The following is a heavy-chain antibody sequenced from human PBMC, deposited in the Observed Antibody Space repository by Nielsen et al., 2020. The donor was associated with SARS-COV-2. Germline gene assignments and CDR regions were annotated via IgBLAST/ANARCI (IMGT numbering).Heavy chain of an antibody. V-gene: IGHV3-30*04. Sequence: GSLRLSCAASGFTFSSYAMHWVRQAPGKGLEWVAVISYDGSNKYYADSVKGRFTISRDNSKNTLYLQMNSLRAEDTAVYYCARDRQQQLLSPNYYYYGMDVWGQGTTVTVSS. D-gene: IGHD6-13*01. CDR3: ARDRQQQLLSPNYYYYGMDV. CDR2: ISYDGSNK. CDR1: GFTFSSYA. J-gene: IGHJ6*02.